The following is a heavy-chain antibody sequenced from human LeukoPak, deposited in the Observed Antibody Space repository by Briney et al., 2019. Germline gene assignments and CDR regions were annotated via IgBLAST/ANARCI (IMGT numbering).Heavy chain of an antibody. D-gene: IGHD3-22*01. V-gene: IGHV3-48*03. J-gene: IGHJ3*02. CDR1: GFTFSSYE. Sequence: SGGSLRLSCAASGFTFSSYEMNWVRQAPGKGLEWVSYISSSGSTIYYADSVKGRFTISRDNAKNSLYLQMSSLRAEDTAVYYCARGAHRYYYDSSGYYHDAFDIWGQGTMVTVSS. CDR3: ARGAHRYYYDSSGYYHDAFDI. CDR2: ISSSGSTI.